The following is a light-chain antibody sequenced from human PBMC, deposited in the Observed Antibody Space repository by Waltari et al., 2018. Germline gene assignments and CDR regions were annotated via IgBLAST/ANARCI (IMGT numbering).Light chain of an antibody. CDR2: KTS. CDR3: HQSDDVPLT. V-gene: IGKV1-39*01. CDR1: QSISKL. Sequence: DIQMTQSPSSLSASVGDRVIITCRASQSISKLLNWFQQKPGKAPKILIYKTSTLQTGVPSRFSASGSGAHFTLTISNLQPEDFGTYYRHQSDDVPLTFGGGTKLEI. J-gene: IGKJ4*01.